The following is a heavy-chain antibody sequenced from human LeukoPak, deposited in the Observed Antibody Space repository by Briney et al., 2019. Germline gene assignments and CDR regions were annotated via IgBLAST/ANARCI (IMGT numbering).Heavy chain of an antibody. CDR2: INDDGSDT. J-gene: IGHJ5*02. Sequence: GGSLRLSCAASGFTFKLYWMHWVRQVPGKRPVWVSRINDDGSDTIYADSVRVRFTISRDDAKNTVYLQLNNLRAEDTAVYYCVRGGPSTWSWGQGTLVTVSS. CDR3: VRGGPSTWS. D-gene: IGHD2-15*01. V-gene: IGHV3-74*01. CDR1: GFTFKLYW.